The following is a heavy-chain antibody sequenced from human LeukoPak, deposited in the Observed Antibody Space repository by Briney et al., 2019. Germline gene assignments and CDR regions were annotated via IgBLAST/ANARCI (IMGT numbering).Heavy chain of an antibody. V-gene: IGHV4-39*01. J-gene: IGHJ4*02. D-gene: IGHD6-6*01. Sequence: SETLSLTCSVFGASISGETYYWGWVRQPPGKGLEWIGSVYYSGVTYYNPSLKSRVTISVDTSKNQFSLKLSSVTAADTAVYYCARFPYSSSPDYWGQGTLVTVSS. CDR3: ARFPYSSSPDY. CDR1: GASISGETYY. CDR2: VYYSGVT.